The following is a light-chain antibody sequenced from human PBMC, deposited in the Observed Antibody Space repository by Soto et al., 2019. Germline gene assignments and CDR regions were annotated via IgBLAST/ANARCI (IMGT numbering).Light chain of an antibody. V-gene: IGKV3-15*01. J-gene: IGKJ4*01. CDR1: QSLDNK. CDR3: QQYSAWPYT. CDR2: GAS. Sequence: EVVLTQSPATLSASPGERATLSCEASQSLDNKLAWYQQKPGQAPRLLIYGASGRATGVPGRVSGSGSGTDFTLTISTLQSEDFAVYYCQQYSAWPYTFGGGTKVDIK.